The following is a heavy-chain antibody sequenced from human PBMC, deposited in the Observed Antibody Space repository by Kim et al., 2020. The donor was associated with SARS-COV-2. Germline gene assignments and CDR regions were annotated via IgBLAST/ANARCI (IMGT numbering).Heavy chain of an antibody. J-gene: IGHJ3*02. D-gene: IGHD6-19*01. V-gene: IGHV3-23*01. Sequence: YADCVKGRFTNSRDSSKNTLYLQRNSLRAEDTAVYYCAKLGSGWDDAFDIWGQGTMVTVSS. CDR3: AKLGSGWDDAFDI.